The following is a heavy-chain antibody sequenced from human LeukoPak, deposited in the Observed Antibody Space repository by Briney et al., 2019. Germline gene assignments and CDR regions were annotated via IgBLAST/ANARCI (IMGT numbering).Heavy chain of an antibody. CDR3: ARDPVSYCSSTSCYTGRRGFDP. CDR1: GGTFSSYA. J-gene: IGHJ5*02. D-gene: IGHD2-2*01. Sequence: GASVKVSCKASGGTFSSYAISWVRQAPGQGLEWMGGIIPIFGTANYAQKSQGRVTITTDESTSTAYMELSSLRSEDTAVYYCARDPVSYCSSTSCYTGRRGFDPWGQGTLVTVSS. CDR2: IIPIFGTA. V-gene: IGHV1-69*05.